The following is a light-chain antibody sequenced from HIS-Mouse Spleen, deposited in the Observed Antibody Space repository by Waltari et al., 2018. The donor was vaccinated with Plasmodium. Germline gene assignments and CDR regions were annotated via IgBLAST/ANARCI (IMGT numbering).Light chain of an antibody. V-gene: IGKV1-8*01. CDR2: AAS. J-gene: IGKJ3*01. Sequence: PSSFSASTGDRVTITCRASQGISSYLAWYQQKPGKAPKLLIYAASTLQSGVPSRFSGSGSGTDFTLTISCLQSEDFATYYCQQYYSYPFTFGPGTKVDIK. CDR1: QGISSY. CDR3: QQYYSYPFT.